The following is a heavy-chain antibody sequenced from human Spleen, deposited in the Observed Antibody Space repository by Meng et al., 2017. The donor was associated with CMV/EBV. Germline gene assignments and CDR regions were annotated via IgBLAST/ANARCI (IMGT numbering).Heavy chain of an antibody. V-gene: IGHV3-48*03. CDR2: ISSSGYII. CDR3: VRNYDF. Sequence: GGSLRLSCAASGFTFSGYEMNWFRQAPGKGLDWVSHISSSGYIIYADSVKGRFTISRDNTKNSLFLQMNSLRVEVTAVYHCVRNYDFWGQGTLVTVSS. J-gene: IGHJ4*02. CDR1: GFTFSGYE. D-gene: IGHD3-3*01.